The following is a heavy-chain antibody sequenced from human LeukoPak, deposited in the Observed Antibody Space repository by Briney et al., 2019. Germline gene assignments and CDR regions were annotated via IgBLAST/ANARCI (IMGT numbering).Heavy chain of an antibody. CDR3: ARRRWLDY. V-gene: IGHV4-34*01. CDR2: INHSGST. Sequence: SETLSLTCTVSGGSISSYYWSWIRQPPGKGLEWIGEINHSGSTNYNPSLKSRVTISVDTSKNQFSLKLSSVTAADTAVYYCARRRWLDYWGQGTLVTVSS. D-gene: IGHD2-15*01. CDR1: GGSISSYY. J-gene: IGHJ4*02.